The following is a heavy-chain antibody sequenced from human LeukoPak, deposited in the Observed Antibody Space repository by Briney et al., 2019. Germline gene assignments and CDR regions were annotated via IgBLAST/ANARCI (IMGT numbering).Heavy chain of an antibody. V-gene: IGHV3-48*03. D-gene: IGHD1-26*01. Sequence: PGGSLRLSCEASGFIFSSYEMNWVRQAPGQGLEWISYINDSGGIIHYADSVKGRFTVSRDNAKNSLYLQMNTLRGEDTAVYYCARGRSGGFDYWGQGTLVTVPS. J-gene: IGHJ4*02. CDR1: GFIFSSYE. CDR2: INDSGGII. CDR3: ARGRSGGFDY.